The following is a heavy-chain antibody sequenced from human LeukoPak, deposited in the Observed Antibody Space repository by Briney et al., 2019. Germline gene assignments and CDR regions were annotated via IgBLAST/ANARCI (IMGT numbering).Heavy chain of an antibody. CDR2: IRYDGSNK. CDR3: AKAGLSSSYGYYYYYMDV. J-gene: IGHJ6*03. D-gene: IGHD6-13*01. V-gene: IGHV3-30*02. CDR1: GFTFSSYG. Sequence: GGSLRLSCAASGFTFSSYGMHWVRQAPGKGLEWVAFIRYDGSNKYYADSVKGRFTISRDNSKNTLYLQMNSLRAEDTAVYYCAKAGLSSSYGYYYYYMDVWGQGTLVTVSS.